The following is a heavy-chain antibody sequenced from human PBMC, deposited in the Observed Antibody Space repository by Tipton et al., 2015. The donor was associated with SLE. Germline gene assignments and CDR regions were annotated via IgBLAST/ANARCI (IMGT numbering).Heavy chain of an antibody. Sequence: LRLSCTVSGGSISSHYWSWIRQPPGKGLEWIGYIYYSGSTNYNPSLKSRVTISVDTSKNQFSLKLSSVTAADTAVYYCAREGGVWFGESPGVFDIWGQGTMVTVSS. D-gene: IGHD3-10*01. CDR1: GGSISSHY. J-gene: IGHJ3*02. V-gene: IGHV4-59*11. CDR2: IYYSGST. CDR3: AREGGVWFGESPGVFDI.